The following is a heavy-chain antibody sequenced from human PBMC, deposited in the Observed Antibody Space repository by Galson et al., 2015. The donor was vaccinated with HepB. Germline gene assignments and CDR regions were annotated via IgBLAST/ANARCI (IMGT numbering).Heavy chain of an antibody. CDR3: ARKYYYDSSGYYYYFDY. V-gene: IGHV3-20*04. J-gene: IGHJ4*02. CDR1: GFTFDDYG. Sequence: SLRLSCAASGFTFDDYGMSWVRQAPGKGLEWVSGINWNGGSTGYADSVKGRFTISRDNAKNSLYLQMNSLRAEDTALYYCARKYYYDSSGYYYYFDYWGQGTLVTVSS. D-gene: IGHD3-22*01. CDR2: INWNGGST.